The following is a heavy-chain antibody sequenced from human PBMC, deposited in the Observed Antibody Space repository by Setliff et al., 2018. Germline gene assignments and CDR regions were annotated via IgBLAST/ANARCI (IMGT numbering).Heavy chain of an antibody. Sequence: PGGSLRLSCAASGFTFSTYVMTWVRQAPGKGLEWVSSIHGEGFDTYYADSVKGRFTISRDNSKNTLYLQMNSLRAEDTAVYYCAKEGAGYSSSSDRFDPWGQGTLVTVSS. CDR3: AKEGAGYSSSSDRFDP. J-gene: IGHJ5*02. V-gene: IGHV3-23*01. D-gene: IGHD6-6*01. CDR1: GFTFSTYV. CDR2: IHGEGFDT.